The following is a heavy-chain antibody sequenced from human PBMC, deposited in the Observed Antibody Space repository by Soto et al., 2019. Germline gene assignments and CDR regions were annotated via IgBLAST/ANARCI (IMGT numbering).Heavy chain of an antibody. D-gene: IGHD3-3*01. V-gene: IGHV3-23*01. J-gene: IGHJ4*02. CDR2: ISGSGGST. CDR1: GFTCTNFA. CDR3: AKDPYYDFWSGSSFDY. Sequence: GGSLRLSCAASGFTCTNFAMSWVRQAPGKGLEWVSGISGSGGSTYYTDSAKGRFTISRDNSKNTLYMQMNSLRPEDTAVYYCAKDPYYDFWSGSSFDYWGQGTLVTVSS.